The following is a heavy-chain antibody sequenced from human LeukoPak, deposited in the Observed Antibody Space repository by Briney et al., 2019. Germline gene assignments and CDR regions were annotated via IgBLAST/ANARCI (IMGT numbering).Heavy chain of an antibody. V-gene: IGHV3-21*01. Sequence: PGGSLRLSCAASGFTFSSYSMYWVRQAPGKGLEWVSFISSGSNYIYYIDSVKGGFTISRDNAKNSLYLQMNSMRVEDTAIYYCARVGCSGGTCYDYWGQGTLVTVSS. J-gene: IGHJ4*02. CDR3: ARVGCSGGTCYDY. CDR2: ISSGSNYI. CDR1: GFTFSSYS. D-gene: IGHD2-15*01.